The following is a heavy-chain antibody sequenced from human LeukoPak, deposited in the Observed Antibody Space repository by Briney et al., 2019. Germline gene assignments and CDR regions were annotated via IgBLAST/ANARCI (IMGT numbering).Heavy chain of an antibody. CDR3: ARGYCSSTTCYFFDY. Sequence: GGSLRLSCASSGFTVSSNYISCVCQAAGKGVDRVSVIYSGGGTYYADSVKDRFTISRDTSKNTLYLQMNSLRAEDTAVYHCARGYCSSTTCYFFDYWGQGTLVTVSS. J-gene: IGHJ4*02. V-gene: IGHV3-66*01. D-gene: IGHD2-2*01. CDR2: IYSGGGT. CDR1: GFTVSSNY.